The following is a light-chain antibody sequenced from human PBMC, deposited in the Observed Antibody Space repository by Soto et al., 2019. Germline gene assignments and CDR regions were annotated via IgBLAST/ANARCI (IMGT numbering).Light chain of an antibody. CDR3: QQSYSTPPT. CDR1: QSISSW. CDR2: DAS. Sequence: DIQITQSPSTLSASVVDGVTITCRASQSISSWLAWYQQKPGKAPKLLIYDASSLESGVPSRFSGSGSGTDFTLTISSLQPEDFATYYCQQSYSTPPTFGQGTKVDIK. V-gene: IGKV1-39*01. J-gene: IGKJ1*01.